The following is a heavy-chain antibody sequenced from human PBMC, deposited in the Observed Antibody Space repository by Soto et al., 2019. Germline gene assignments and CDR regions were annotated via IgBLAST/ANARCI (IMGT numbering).Heavy chain of an antibody. D-gene: IGHD4-17*01. J-gene: IGHJ5*02. CDR2: FDPEDGET. CDR1: GYTLTELS. CDR3: ATRPTPGGDYEVGPWFDP. V-gene: IGHV1-24*01. Sequence: GASVKASCKVSGYTLTELSMHWVRQAPGKGLEWMGGFDPEDGETIYAQKFQGRVTMTEDTSTDTAYMELSSLRSEDTAVYYCATRPTPGGDYEVGPWFDPWGQGTLVTVSS.